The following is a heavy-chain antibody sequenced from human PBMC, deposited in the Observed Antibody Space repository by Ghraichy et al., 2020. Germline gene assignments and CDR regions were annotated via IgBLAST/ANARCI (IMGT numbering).Heavy chain of an antibody. Sequence: GGSLRLSCAASGFTFSSYAMSWVRQAPGKGLEWVSAISGSGGSTYYADSVKGRFTISRDNSKNTLYLQMNSLRAEDTAVYYCAKVWAALESYYGDYEGNWFDPWGQGTLVTVFS. D-gene: IGHD4-17*01. CDR2: ISGSGGST. V-gene: IGHV3-23*01. CDR3: AKVWAALESYYGDYEGNWFDP. J-gene: IGHJ5*02. CDR1: GFTFSSYA.